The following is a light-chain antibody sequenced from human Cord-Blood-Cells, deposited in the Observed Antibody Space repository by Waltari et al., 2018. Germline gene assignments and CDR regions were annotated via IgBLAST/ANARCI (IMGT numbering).Light chain of an antibody. Sequence: QSALTQPASVSGSPGQSITISCTGTSSDVGSYNLVSWYQQQPGKAPKLIIYEGSKRHSGVSNRFSGSKSGNTASLTISGLQAEDESDYYCCSYAGSSTYVFGTGTKFTVL. CDR1: SSDVGSYNL. V-gene: IGLV2-23*01. CDR3: CSYAGSSTYV. J-gene: IGLJ1*01. CDR2: EGS.